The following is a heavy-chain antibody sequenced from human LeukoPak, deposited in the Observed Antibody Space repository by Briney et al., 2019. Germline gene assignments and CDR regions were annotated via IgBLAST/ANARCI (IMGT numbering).Heavy chain of an antibody. D-gene: IGHD6-19*01. CDR2: IIPIFGTA. CDR1: GGTFSSYA. Sequence: GASVKVSCKASGGTFSSYAICWVRQAPGQGLEWMGGIIPIFGTANYAQKFQGRVTITTDESTSTAYMELSSLRSDDTAVYYCARDRWDSSRTPDYWGQGTLVTVSS. J-gene: IGHJ4*02. CDR3: ARDRWDSSRTPDY. V-gene: IGHV1-69*05.